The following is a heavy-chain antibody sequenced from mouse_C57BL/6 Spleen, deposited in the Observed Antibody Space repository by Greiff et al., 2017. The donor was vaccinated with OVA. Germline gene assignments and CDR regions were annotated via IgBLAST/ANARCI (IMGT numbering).Heavy chain of an antibody. D-gene: IGHD1-1*01. J-gene: IGHJ4*01. CDR3: ARLDYYGSSYAMDY. Sequence: EVKLVESGGGLVQPGGSLSLSCAASGFTFTDYYMSWVRQPPGKALEWLGFIRNKANGYTTEYSASVKGRFTISRDNSQSILYLQMNALRAEASATYYFARLDYYGSSYAMDYWGQGTSVTVSS. CDR2: IRNKANGYTT. CDR1: GFTFTDYY. V-gene: IGHV7-3*01.